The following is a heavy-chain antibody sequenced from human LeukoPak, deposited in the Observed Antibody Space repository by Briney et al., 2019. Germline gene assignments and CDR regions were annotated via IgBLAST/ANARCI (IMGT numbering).Heavy chain of an antibody. CDR2: IYYSGST. V-gene: IGHV4-39*01. D-gene: IGHD3-22*01. Sequence: SETLPLTCTVSGGSISSSSYYWGWIRQPPGKGLEWIGSIYYSGSTYYNPSLKSRVTISVDTSKNQFSLKLSSVTAADTAVYYCARSGSIDMIVVFTFDYWGQGTLVTVSS. J-gene: IGHJ4*02. CDR3: ARSGSIDMIVVFTFDY. CDR1: GGSISSSSYY.